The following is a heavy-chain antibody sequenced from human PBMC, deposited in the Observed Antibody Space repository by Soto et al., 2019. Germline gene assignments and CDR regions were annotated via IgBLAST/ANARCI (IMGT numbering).Heavy chain of an antibody. V-gene: IGHV1-8*01. CDR3: ARMATVGSLNWFYS. D-gene: IGHD3-16*02. CDR2: MNPGSGDT. Sequence: ASVKVSCKASGYSFTNNDVSWVRQATGQGLEWLGWMNPGSGDTGYAQKFQGRVTTTRDISTATAYMELSSLRSDDTATYYCARMATVGSLNWFYSWGQGTLVTVSS. J-gene: IGHJ5*01. CDR1: GYSFTNND.